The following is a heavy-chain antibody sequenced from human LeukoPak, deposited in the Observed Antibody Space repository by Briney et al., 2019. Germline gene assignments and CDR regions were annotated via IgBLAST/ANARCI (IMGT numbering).Heavy chain of an antibody. D-gene: IGHD2-2*01. V-gene: IGHV4-34*01. CDR1: GGSFSGYY. CDR2: INHSGST. CDR3: ARGRASWDIVVVPAGWSWFDP. Sequence: PSETLPLTCAVYGGSFSGYYWSWIRQPPGKGLEWIGEINHSGSTNYNPSLKSRVTISVDTSKNQFSLKLSSVTAADTAVYYCARGRASWDIVVVPAGWSWFDPWGQGTLVTVSS. J-gene: IGHJ5*02.